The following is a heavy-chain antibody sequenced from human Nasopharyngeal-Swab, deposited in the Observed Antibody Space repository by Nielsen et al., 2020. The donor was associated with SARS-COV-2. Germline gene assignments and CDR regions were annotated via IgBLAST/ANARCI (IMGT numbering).Heavy chain of an antibody. J-gene: IGHJ3*02. D-gene: IGHD2-21*02. Sequence: GGSLRLSCAASGFPFSNYYMTWVRQPPGKGLEWVANIKQDGSEQFYVDSVKGRFTISRDNAKNSLYLQMNSLRSEDTAVYYCARESVVTGMDGATDIWGRGTMVTVSS. V-gene: IGHV3-7*04. CDR2: IKQDGSEQ. CDR1: GFPFSNYY. CDR3: ARESVVTGMDGATDI.